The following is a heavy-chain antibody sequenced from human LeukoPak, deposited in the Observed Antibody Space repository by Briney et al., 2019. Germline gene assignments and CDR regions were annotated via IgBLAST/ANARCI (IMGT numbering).Heavy chain of an antibody. Sequence: ASVKVSCKASGYTFIDYFMHWVRQAPGQGLEWMGWINANSGGTNYAQNFQGRVTMTRDTSISTVYMELNRLRSDDTAVYYCARFRGSSNFDYWGQGTLVTVSS. D-gene: IGHD2-2*01. CDR2: INANSGGT. V-gene: IGHV1-2*02. J-gene: IGHJ4*02. CDR1: GYTFIDYF. CDR3: ARFRGSSNFDY.